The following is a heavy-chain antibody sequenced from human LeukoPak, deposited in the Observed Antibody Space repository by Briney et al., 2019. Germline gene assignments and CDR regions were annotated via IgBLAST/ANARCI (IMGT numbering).Heavy chain of an antibody. V-gene: IGHV4-30-2*01. CDR2: IYHSGST. CDR1: GGSISSGGYY. CDR3: ASRPQRNMIVLD. D-gene: IGHD3-22*01. Sequence: KTSETLSLTCTVSGGSISSGGYYWSWIRQPPGKGLEWIGYIYHSGSTYYNPSLKSRVTISVDRSKNQFSLKLSSVTAADTAVYYCASRPQRNMIVLDWGQGTLVTVSS. J-gene: IGHJ4*02.